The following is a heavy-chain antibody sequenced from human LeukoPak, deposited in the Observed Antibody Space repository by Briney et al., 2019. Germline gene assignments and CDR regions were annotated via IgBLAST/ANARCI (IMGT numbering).Heavy chain of an antibody. CDR3: ARDRRVGYGSGSYQPFDI. J-gene: IGHJ3*02. D-gene: IGHD3-10*01. CDR1: GGSISSYY. Sequence: SETLSLTCTVSGGSISSYYWSWIRQPPGKGLEWIGYIYYSESTNYNPSLKSRVTISVDTSKNQFSLKLSSVTAADTAVYYCARDRRVGYGSGSYQPFDIWGQGTMVTVSS. CDR2: IYYSEST. V-gene: IGHV4-59*12.